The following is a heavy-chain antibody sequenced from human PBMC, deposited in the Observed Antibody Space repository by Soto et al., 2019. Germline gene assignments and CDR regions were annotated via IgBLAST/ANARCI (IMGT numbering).Heavy chain of an antibody. Sequence: QVQLQESGPGLVKPSQTLSLTCTVSGGSISSGGYYWTWIRQHPGKGLEWIGYIYYTGSNYYNPSLKSRLTISVDTPKNQFSVRLSYVTAADTAVYYCARDRGSSEMIWGQGTLVTVSS. CDR2: IYYTGSN. V-gene: IGHV4-31*03. CDR1: GGSISSGGYY. J-gene: IGHJ4*02. D-gene: IGHD6-6*01. CDR3: ARDRGSSEMI.